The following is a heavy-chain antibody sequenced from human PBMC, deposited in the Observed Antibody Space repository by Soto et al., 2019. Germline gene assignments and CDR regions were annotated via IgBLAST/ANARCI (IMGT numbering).Heavy chain of an antibody. V-gene: IGHV3-48*01. Sequence: GGSLRLSCAASGFTFSSYGMNWVRQAPGKGLEWVSYISSSSSTIYYADSVKGRFTISRDNAKNSLYLQMNSLRAEDTAVYYCAREDRRRRFGELSRYYMDVWGKGTTVTVSS. CDR2: ISSSSSTI. D-gene: IGHD3-10*01. CDR3: AREDRRRRFGELSRYYMDV. CDR1: GFTFSSYG. J-gene: IGHJ6*03.